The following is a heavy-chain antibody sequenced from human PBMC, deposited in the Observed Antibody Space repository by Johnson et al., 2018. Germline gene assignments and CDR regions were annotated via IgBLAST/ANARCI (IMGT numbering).Heavy chain of an antibody. Sequence: EVQLLETGGGLVKXGGSXRLXCAASGFTFSSYSMNWVRQAPGKGLEWVSSISSSSSYIYYADSVKGRFTISRDNAKNSLYLQMNSLRAEDTAGYYCARGGSTLFYYFYYMDVWGKGTSVTVSS. CDR2: ISSSSSYI. D-gene: IGHD6-13*01. CDR3: ARGGSTLFYYFYYMDV. J-gene: IGHJ6*03. CDR1: GFTFSSYS. V-gene: IGHV3-21*01.